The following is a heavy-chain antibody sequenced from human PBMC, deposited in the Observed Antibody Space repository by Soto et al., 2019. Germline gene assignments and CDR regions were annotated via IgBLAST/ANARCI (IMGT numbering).Heavy chain of an antibody. CDR3: ARGLNVYYSDY. D-gene: IGHD3-16*01. Sequence: GASVKVSCKASGYTFTNYAIHWVRQAPGQRLEWMGWINAGNGNTKYSQKFQGRVTITRDTSASTAYMELSSLRSEDTAVYYCARGLNVYYSDYWGQGTLVTVSS. CDR2: INAGNGNT. CDR1: GYTFTNYA. V-gene: IGHV1-3*01. J-gene: IGHJ4*02.